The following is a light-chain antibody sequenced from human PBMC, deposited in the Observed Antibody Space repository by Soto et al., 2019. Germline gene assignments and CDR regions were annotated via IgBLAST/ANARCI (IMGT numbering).Light chain of an antibody. V-gene: IGLV2-11*01. CDR2: HVS. CDR1: SSDIGHYDY. Sequence: QSALTQPASVSGSPGQSITISCTGTSSDIGHYDYVSWYQQHPGKAPKLMIYHVSKRPSGVPDRFSGSKSGNTASLTISGLQAEDEADYYCCSYAGSYTLYVFGTGTKLTVL. J-gene: IGLJ1*01. CDR3: CSYAGSYTLYV.